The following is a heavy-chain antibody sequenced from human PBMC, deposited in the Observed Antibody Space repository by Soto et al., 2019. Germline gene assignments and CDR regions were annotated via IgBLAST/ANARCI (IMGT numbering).Heavy chain of an antibody. V-gene: IGHV3-23*01. CDR3: AGPGYSSQDY. Sequence: GGSLRLSCAASGFTFSSFAMSWVRQAPGKGLEWVSAISGRGDDTDHADSVKGRFTISRDNSKNTLYLQMNSLRAEDTAVYYCAGPGYSSQDYWGHGTQVTVSS. D-gene: IGHD5-18*01. CDR1: GFTFSSFA. CDR2: ISGRGDDT. J-gene: IGHJ4*01.